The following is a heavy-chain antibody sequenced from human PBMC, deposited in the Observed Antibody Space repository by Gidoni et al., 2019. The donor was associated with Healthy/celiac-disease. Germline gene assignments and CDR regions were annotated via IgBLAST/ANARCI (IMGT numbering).Heavy chain of an antibody. CDR3: ARAYGDGSIDP. D-gene: IGHD4-17*01. V-gene: IGHV1-46*01. CDR2: INPSGGST. Sequence: QVQLVQSGAEVTQPGASVKVSGKASGNTFTSYYMHWVRQAPGQGLEWMGIINPSGGSTSYAQKFQGRVTMTRDTSTSTVYMELSSLRSEDTAVYYCARAYGDGSIDPWGQGTLVTVSS. J-gene: IGHJ5*02. CDR1: GNTFTSYY.